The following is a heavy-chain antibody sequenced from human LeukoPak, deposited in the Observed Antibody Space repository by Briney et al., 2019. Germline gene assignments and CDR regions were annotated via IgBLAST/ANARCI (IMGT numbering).Heavy chain of an antibody. CDR1: GFSISGYW. Sequence: PGGSLRLSCAASGFSISGYWMNWVRQAAGEGLVWVSRMNSGGTTINYADSVKGRFTISRDNVDNTLHLQMNSLRVEDTAVYYCIREVQVRASASLGLWGQGTLVTVSS. D-gene: IGHD3-16*01. CDR3: IREVQVRASASLGL. J-gene: IGHJ4*01. CDR2: MNSGGTTI. V-gene: IGHV3-74*01.